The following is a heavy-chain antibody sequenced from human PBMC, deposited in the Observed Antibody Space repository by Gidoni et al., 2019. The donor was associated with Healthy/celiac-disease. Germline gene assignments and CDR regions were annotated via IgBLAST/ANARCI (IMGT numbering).Heavy chain of an antibody. CDR3: ARTRGIAVAGSGY. CDR2: MNPNSGNT. Sequence: QAQLVQSGAAVKKPGASVMASCKASRYTFTSYDINWVRQATGQGLEWMGWMNPNSGNTGYAQKFQGRVTMTRNTSISTAYMELSSLRSEDTAVYYCARTRGIAVAGSGYWGQGTLVTVAS. J-gene: IGHJ4*02. V-gene: IGHV1-8*01. D-gene: IGHD6-19*01. CDR1: RYTFTSYD.